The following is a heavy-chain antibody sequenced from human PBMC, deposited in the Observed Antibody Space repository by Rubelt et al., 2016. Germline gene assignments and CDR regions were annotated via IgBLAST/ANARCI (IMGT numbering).Heavy chain of an antibody. CDR2: FDPEDGET. CDR3: ATYTIHYGMDV. D-gene: IGHD3-3*01. Sequence: APGKGLEWMGGFDPEDGETIYAQKFQGRVTMTEDTSTDTVYMELSSLRSEDTAVYYCATYTIHYGMDVWGQGTTVTVSS. V-gene: IGHV1-24*01. J-gene: IGHJ6*02.